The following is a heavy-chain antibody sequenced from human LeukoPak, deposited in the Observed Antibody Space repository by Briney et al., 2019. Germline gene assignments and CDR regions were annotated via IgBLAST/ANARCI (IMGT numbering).Heavy chain of an antibody. CDR2: INHSGST. CDR3: ATGLLDY. J-gene: IGHJ4*02. V-gene: IGHV4-34*01. D-gene: IGHD1-26*01. CDR1: GGSFSGYY. Sequence: SETLSLTCAVYGGSFSGYYWSWIRQPPGKGLEWIGEINHSGSTNYNPSLKSRVTISVDTSKNQFSLKLSSVTAADTAVYYCATGLLDYWGQGTLVIVSS.